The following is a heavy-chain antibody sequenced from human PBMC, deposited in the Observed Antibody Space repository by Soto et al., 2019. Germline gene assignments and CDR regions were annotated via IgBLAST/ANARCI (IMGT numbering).Heavy chain of an antibody. CDR1: GGSISSSSYY. Sequence: SETLSLTCTVSGGSISSSSYYWGWIRQPPGKGLEWIGSIYYSGSTYYNPSLKSRVTISVDTSKNQFSLKLSSVTAADTAVYYCARERDWFDPWGQGTLVTVSS. J-gene: IGHJ5*02. CDR2: IYYSGST. CDR3: ARERDWFDP. V-gene: IGHV4-39*02.